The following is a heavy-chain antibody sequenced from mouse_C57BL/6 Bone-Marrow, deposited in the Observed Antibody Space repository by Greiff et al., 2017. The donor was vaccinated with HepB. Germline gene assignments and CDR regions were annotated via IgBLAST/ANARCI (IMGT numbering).Heavy chain of an antibody. J-gene: IGHJ1*03. V-gene: IGHV5-6*01. CDR1: GFTFSSYG. Sequence: EVQLQQSGGDLVKPGGSLKLSCAASGFTFSSYGMSWVRQTPDKRLEWVATISSGGSYTYYPDSVKGRFTISRDNAKNTLYLQMSSLKSEDTAMYYCASHYYGSSYGEYFDVWGTGTTVTVSS. D-gene: IGHD1-1*01. CDR3: ASHYYGSSYGEYFDV. CDR2: ISSGGSYT.